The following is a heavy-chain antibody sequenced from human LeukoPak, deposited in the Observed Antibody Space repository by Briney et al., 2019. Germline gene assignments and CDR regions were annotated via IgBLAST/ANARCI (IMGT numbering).Heavy chain of an antibody. CDR2: INPNSGGT. CDR3: ASSSDAAGYSSGWYDAFDI. CDR1: GYTFTGYY. J-gene: IGHJ3*02. V-gene: IGHV1-2*02. D-gene: IGHD6-19*01. Sequence: ASVKVSCKASGYTFTGYYMHWVRQAPGQGLEWMGWINPNSGGTNYAQKLQGRVTMTTDTSTSTAYMELRSLRSDDTAVYYCASSSDAAGYSSGWYDAFDIWGQGTMVTVSS.